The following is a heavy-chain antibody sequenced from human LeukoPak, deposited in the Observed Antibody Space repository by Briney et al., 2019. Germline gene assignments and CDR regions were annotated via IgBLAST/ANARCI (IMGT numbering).Heavy chain of an antibody. J-gene: IGHJ6*02. CDR2: IIPIFGTA. Sequence: SVMVSCKASGGTFSSYTISWVRQAPGQGLEWMGGIIPIFGTANYAQKFQGRVTITADESTSTAYMELSSLRSEDTAVYYCARGRYSSSINSMDVWGQGTTVTVSS. D-gene: IGHD6-6*01. CDR1: GGTFSSYT. V-gene: IGHV1-69*13. CDR3: ARGRYSSSINSMDV.